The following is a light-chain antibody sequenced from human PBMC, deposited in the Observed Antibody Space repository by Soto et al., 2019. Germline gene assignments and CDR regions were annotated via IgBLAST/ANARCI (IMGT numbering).Light chain of an antibody. V-gene: IGLV2-8*01. Sequence: QSALTQPPSASGSPGQSVTISCTGTSSDVGAYKYVSWYQQYPGKAPKLMIYEVSKRPSGVPERFSGSKSGNAASLTVSGLQAEDEADYSCTSYVGRNIWVFGGGTKLTVL. J-gene: IGLJ3*02. CDR2: EVS. CDR3: TSYVGRNIWV. CDR1: SSDVGAYKY.